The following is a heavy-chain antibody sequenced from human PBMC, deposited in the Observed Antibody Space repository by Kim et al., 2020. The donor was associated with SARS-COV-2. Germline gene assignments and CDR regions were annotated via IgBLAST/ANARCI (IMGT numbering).Heavy chain of an antibody. D-gene: IGHD4-17*01. V-gene: IGHV4-39*07. CDR1: GGSISSSSYY. Sequence: SETLSLTCTVSGGSISSSSYYWGWIRQPPGKGLEWIGSIYYSGSTYYNPSLKSRVTISVDTSKNQFSLKLSSVTAADTAVYYCARDPYGGKRKGWSRGMGYGMDVWGQGTTVTVSS. CDR3: ARDPYGGKRKGWSRGMGYGMDV. CDR2: IYYSGST. J-gene: IGHJ6*02.